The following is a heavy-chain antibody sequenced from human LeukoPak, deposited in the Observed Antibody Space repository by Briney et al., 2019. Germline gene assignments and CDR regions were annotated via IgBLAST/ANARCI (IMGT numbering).Heavy chain of an antibody. V-gene: IGHV3-9*01. CDR2: ISWNSGNI. J-gene: IGHJ4*02. CDR1: GFTFDDYA. Sequence: GGSLRLSCAASGFTFDDYAMHWVRQAPGKGLEWVSGISWNSGNIGYADAVKGRFTISRDNAKNSLYLQMNSLRAEDTALYYCAKGNSGSSNFDSWGQGTLVTVSS. D-gene: IGHD1-26*01. CDR3: AKGNSGSSNFDS.